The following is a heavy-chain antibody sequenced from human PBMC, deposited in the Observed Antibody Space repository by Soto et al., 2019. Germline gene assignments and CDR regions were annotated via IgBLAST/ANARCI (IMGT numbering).Heavy chain of an antibody. Sequence: QVQLQESGPGLVKPSETLSLTCTVSGGSISSYYWSWIRQPPGKGLEWIGYIYYSGSTNYNPSLKSRVTISVDTSKNQCSLKLSSVTAADTAVYYCARGGGGDIRYYYMDVWGKGTTVTVSS. CDR2: IYYSGST. V-gene: IGHV4-59*01. CDR3: ARGGGGDIRYYYMDV. J-gene: IGHJ6*03. CDR1: GGSISSYY. D-gene: IGHD3-16*01.